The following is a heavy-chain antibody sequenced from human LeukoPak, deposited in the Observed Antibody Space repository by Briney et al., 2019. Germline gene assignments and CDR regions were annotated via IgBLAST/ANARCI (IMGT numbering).Heavy chain of an antibody. CDR3: AKGGFGELLSPFDY. V-gene: IGHV3-9*01. D-gene: IGHD3-10*01. CDR2: ISWNSGSI. CDR1: GFTFDDYA. J-gene: IGHJ4*02. Sequence: PGRSLRLSCAASGFTFDDYAMHWVRQAPGKGLEWVSGISWNSGSIGYADSVKGRFTISRDNAKNSLYLQMNSLRAEDTALYYCAKGGFGELLSPFDYWGQGTLVTVSS.